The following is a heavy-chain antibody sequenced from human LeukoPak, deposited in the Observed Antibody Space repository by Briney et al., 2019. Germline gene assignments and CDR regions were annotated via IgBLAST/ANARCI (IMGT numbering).Heavy chain of an antibody. Sequence: GGSLRLSCAASGFTFSSYEMNWVRQAPGKGLEWVSYISSSGSTIYYADSVKGRFTISRDNAKNSLYLQMNSLRAEDTAVYYCARDHSEPGFYGNYGGYWGQGTLVTVSS. D-gene: IGHD4-11*01. CDR3: ARDHSEPGFYGNYGGY. CDR2: ISSSGSTI. CDR1: GFTFSSYE. J-gene: IGHJ4*02. V-gene: IGHV3-48*03.